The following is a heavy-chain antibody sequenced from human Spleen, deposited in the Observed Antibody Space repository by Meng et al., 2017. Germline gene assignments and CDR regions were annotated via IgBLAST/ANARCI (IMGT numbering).Heavy chain of an antibody. J-gene: IGHJ5*02. D-gene: IGHD6-19*01. V-gene: IGHV4-30-4*01. CDR2: IYYSGST. CDR1: GGSITSGDYY. CDR3: VRSSGWVKTGFDP. Sequence: QVQLQESGPGLVKPSQTLSLTCTVSGGSITSGDYYWSWIRQPPGKGLEWMGYIYYSGSTYYNPSLKSRVTISVDTSKNQFSLKLSSVTAADTAVYYCVRSSGWVKTGFDPWGQGTLVTVSS.